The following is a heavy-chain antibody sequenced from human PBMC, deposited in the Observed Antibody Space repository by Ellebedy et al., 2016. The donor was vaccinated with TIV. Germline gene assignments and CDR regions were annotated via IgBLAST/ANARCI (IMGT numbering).Heavy chain of an antibody. J-gene: IGHJ6*02. V-gene: IGHV1-69*06. CDR2: IIPIFGTA. Sequence: SVKVSXKASGGTFSSYAISWVRQAPGQGLEWMGGIIPIFGTANYAQKFQGRVTMTEDTSTDTAYMELSSLRSEDTAVYYCATTRDFGVVITPGMDVWGQGTTVTVSS. CDR1: GGTFSSYA. D-gene: IGHD3-3*01. CDR3: ATTRDFGVVITPGMDV.